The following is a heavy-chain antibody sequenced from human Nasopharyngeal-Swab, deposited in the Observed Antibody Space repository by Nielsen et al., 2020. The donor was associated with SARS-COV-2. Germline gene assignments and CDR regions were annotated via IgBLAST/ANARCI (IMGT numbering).Heavy chain of an antibody. CDR2: IIPILGIA. CDR3: ARGPALGTAFFDY. V-gene: IGHV1-69*04. Sequence: SVKVSCKASGGTFSSYAISWLRQAPGQGLEWMGRIIPILGIANYAQKFQGRVTITADKSTSTAYMELSSLRSEDTAVYYCARGPALGTAFFDYWGQGTLVTVSS. J-gene: IGHJ4*02. D-gene: IGHD5-18*01. CDR1: GGTFSSYA.